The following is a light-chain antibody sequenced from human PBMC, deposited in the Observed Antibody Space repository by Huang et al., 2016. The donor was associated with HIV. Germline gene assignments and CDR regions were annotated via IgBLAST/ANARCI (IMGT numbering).Light chain of an antibody. CDR1: QGISSF. V-gene: IGKV1-9*01. CDR2: AAS. Sequence: IQLTQSPSSLSASVGDRVTITCRASQGISSFLAWYQQKPGKAPKLLMYAASTLHSGVPLRFSGSGSGTDFTRTISSLEPEDFATYYCQQFNNYPLTFGGGTKVEIK. CDR3: QQFNNYPLT. J-gene: IGKJ4*01.